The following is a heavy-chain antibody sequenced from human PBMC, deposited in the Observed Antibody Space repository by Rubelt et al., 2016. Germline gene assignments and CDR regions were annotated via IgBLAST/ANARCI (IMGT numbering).Heavy chain of an antibody. CDR3: ARGKEGLGVTMMDY. CDR2: IYYSGST. V-gene: IGHV4-59*12. D-gene: IGHD3-22*01. J-gene: IGHJ4*02. CDR1: GGSISSYY. Sequence: QVQLQESGPGLVKPSETLSLTCTVSGGSISSYYWSWIRQPPGKGLEWIGYIYYSGSTNYNPSPKSRVTISVDTSKNQFSLKLSSVTAADTALYYCARGKEGLGVTMMDYWGQGTLVTVSS.